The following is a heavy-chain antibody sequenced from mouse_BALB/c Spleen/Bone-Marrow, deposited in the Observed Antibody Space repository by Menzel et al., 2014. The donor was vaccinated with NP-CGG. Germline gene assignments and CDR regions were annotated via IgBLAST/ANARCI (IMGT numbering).Heavy chain of an antibody. J-gene: IGHJ4*01. Sequence: VQLQQSGTELVMPGASVKMSCKASGYAFTDRWIHWVKQRPGQGLEWIGAIDTSDSYTNYNQKFKGKATLTVDESSSTAYIHLSSLTSEDSAVCYCARGGDDFSLDYWGQRTSVTVSS. CDR3: ARGGDDFSLDY. CDR1: GYAFTDRW. CDR2: IDTSDSYT. D-gene: IGHD2-4*01. V-gene: IGHV1-69*01.